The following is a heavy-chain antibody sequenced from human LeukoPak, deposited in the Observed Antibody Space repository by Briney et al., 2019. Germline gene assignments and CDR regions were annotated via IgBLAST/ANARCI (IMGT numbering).Heavy chain of an antibody. CDR1: GFTFSNYA. Sequence: PGGSLRLSCAESGFTFSNYAMHWVRQAPGKGLEWVTFIRYDGSNKYYAESVKGRLTISRDNSKNTLYLQMSSLRAEDTAVYCCAKAIHSSSSGVVDYWGQGTLVTVSS. CDR3: AKAIHSSSSGVVDY. CDR2: IRYDGSNK. V-gene: IGHV3-30*02. J-gene: IGHJ4*02. D-gene: IGHD6-6*01.